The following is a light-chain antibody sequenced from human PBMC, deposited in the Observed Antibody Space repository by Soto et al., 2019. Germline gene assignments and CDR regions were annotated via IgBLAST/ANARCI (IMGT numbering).Light chain of an antibody. Sequence: QSALTQPASVSGSPGQSITISCTGTSSDVGSYNLVSWYQQHPGKAPKLMIYEGSKRPSGVSNRFSGSKSGNTASLTISGLQAEDEADYYCCSYAGSSTLVFGGGTKLNVL. CDR3: CSYAGSSTLV. CDR2: EGS. CDR1: SSDVGSYNL. J-gene: IGLJ2*01. V-gene: IGLV2-23*01.